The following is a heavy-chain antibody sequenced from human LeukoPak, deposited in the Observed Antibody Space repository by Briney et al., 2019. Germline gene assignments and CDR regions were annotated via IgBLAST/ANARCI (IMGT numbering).Heavy chain of an antibody. CDR3: ATSYGSSGYYPPYFDY. D-gene: IGHD3-22*01. CDR2: FDPEDGET. Sequence: ASVKVSCKVSGYTLTELSMHWVRQAPGKGLEWMGGFDPEDGETIYAQKFQGRVTMTEDTSTDTAYMELSSLRSEDTAVYYCATSYGSSGYYPPYFDYWGQGTLVTVSS. J-gene: IGHJ4*02. V-gene: IGHV1-24*01. CDR1: GYTLTELS.